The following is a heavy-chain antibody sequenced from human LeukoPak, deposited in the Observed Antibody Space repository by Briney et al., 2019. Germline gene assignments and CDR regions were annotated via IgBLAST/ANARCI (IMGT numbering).Heavy chain of an antibody. CDR2: INHSGST. D-gene: IGHD5-24*01. Sequence: GSLRLSCAASGFTFSSYSMNWVRQAPGKGLEWIGEINHSGSTNYNPSLKSRVTISVDTSKNQFSLKLSSVTAADTAVYYCASGDVEMATITVYWGQGTLVTVSS. J-gene: IGHJ4*02. CDR1: GFTFSSYS. CDR3: ASGDVEMATITVY. V-gene: IGHV4-34*01.